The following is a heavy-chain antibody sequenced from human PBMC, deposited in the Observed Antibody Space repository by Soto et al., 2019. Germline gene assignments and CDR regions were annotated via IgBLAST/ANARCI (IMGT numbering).Heavy chain of an antibody. D-gene: IGHD2-15*01. V-gene: IGHV3-23*01. CDR3: AKGGRYCSGGSCYSVTF. CDR2: ISGSGGCT. CDR1: GFTFSSYA. Sequence: EVQLLESGGGLVQPGGSLRLSCAASGFTFSSYAMSWVRQAAGKGLEWVSAISGSGGCTYYADSVKGRFPMSSENSKNTLYLQMNSLRAEDTAVYYCAKGGRYCSGGSCYSVTFWGQGTLVTVSS. J-gene: IGHJ4*02.